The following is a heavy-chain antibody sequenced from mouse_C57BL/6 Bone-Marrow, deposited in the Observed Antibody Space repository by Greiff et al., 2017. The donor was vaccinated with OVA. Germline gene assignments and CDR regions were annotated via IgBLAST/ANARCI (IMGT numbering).Heavy chain of an antibody. CDR2: ISGGGGNT. J-gene: IGHJ3*01. CDR1: GFTFSSYT. V-gene: IGHV5-9*01. D-gene: IGHD2-3*01. CDR3: ASPDGYYTFAY. Sequence: EVKLMESGGGLVKPGGSLKLSCAASGFTFSSYTMSWVRQTPEKRLEWVATISGGGGNTYYPDSVKGRFTISRDNAKNTLYLQMSSLRSEDTALYYCASPDGYYTFAYWGQGTLVTVSA.